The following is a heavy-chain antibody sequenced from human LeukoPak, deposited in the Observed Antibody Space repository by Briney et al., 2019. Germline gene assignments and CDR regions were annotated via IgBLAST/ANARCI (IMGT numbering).Heavy chain of an antibody. CDR3: AKRMVDCSSSSCYYYYFDY. D-gene: IGHD2-2*01. CDR2: ISGSGGST. CDR1: GFTFSSYA. J-gene: IGHJ4*02. Sequence: GGSLRLSCAASGFTFSSYAMSWVRQAPGKGLEWVSAISGSGGSTYYADSVKGRFTISRDNSKNTLYLQMNSLRAEDTAVYYCAKRMVDCSSSSCYYYYFDYWGQGTLVTVSS. V-gene: IGHV3-23*01.